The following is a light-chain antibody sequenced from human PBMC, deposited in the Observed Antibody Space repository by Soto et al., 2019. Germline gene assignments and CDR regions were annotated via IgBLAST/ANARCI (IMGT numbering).Light chain of an antibody. CDR3: QQYNTYVLT. CDR1: QSISSY. V-gene: IGKV1-5*01. Sequence: DIQMTQSPSSLSASVGDRVTITCRASQSISSYLNWYQQKPGKAPKLLIFDASTLERGVPSRFSGSGSGTEFTLTISSLQPDDFATYYCQQYNTYVLTFGGGTKVEIK. CDR2: DAS. J-gene: IGKJ4*01.